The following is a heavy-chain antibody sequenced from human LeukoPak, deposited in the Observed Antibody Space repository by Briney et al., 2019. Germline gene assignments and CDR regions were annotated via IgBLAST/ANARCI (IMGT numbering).Heavy chain of an antibody. J-gene: IGHJ4*02. D-gene: IGHD6-13*01. CDR3: AAVLYSSSWLN. V-gene: IGHV3-23*01. CDR2: ISGGGGST. CDR1: GFTFSSYA. Sequence: GGSLRLSCAASGFTFSSYAMSWVRQAPGKGLEWVSAISGGGGSTYYADSVKGRFTISRDNSKNTLYLQMNSLRAEDTAVYYCAAVLYSSSWLNWGQGTLVTVSS.